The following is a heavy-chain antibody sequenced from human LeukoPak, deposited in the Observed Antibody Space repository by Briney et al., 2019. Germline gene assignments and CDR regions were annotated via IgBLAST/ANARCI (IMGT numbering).Heavy chain of an antibody. CDR3: AIKGGNGNWFDP. CDR2: IIPIFGRA. Sequence: SVKVSCKASGGTFSSYAISWVRQAPGQGLEWMGGIIPIFGRANYAQKFQGRVTITTDESTSTAYMELSSLRSEDTAVYYCAIKGGNGNWFDPWGQGTLVTVSS. V-gene: IGHV1-69*05. D-gene: IGHD4-23*01. J-gene: IGHJ5*02. CDR1: GGTFSSYA.